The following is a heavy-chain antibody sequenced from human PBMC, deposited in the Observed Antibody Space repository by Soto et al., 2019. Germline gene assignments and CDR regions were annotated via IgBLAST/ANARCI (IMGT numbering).Heavy chain of an antibody. J-gene: IGHJ6*02. V-gene: IGHV1-46*01. D-gene: IGHD2-15*01. CDR3: ASRRIAATRLDYYYGMDV. Sequence: ASVKVSFKASGYTFTSYYMHWVRQAPGQGLEWMGIINPSGGSTSYAQKFQGRVTMTRDTSTSTVYMELSSLRSEDTAVYYCASRRIAATRLDYYYGMDVWGQGTTVTVSS. CDR2: INPSGGST. CDR1: GYTFTSYY.